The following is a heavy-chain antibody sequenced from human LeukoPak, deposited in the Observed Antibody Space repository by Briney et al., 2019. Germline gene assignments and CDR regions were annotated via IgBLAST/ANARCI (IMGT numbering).Heavy chain of an antibody. V-gene: IGHV1-46*01. CDR2: INPSGGST. CDR1: GYTFTSYY. Sequence: GASVKVSCKASGYTFTSYYMHWVRQAPGQGLEWMGIINPSGGSTSYAQKFQGRVTMTRDMSTSTVYMELSSLRSEDTAVYYCASPDTGTGEPNMPLDYWGQGTLVTVSS. CDR3: ASPDTGTGEPNMPLDY. J-gene: IGHJ4*02. D-gene: IGHD1-14*01.